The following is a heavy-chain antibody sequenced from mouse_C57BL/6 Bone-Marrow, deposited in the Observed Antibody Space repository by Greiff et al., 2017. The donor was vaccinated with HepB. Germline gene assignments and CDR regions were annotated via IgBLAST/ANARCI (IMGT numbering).Heavy chain of an antibody. Sequence: EVQLVESGGGLVQPKGSLKLSCAASGFSFNTYAMNWVRQAPGKGLEWVARIRSKSNNYATYYADSVKDRFTISRDDSESMLYLQMNNLKTEDTAMYYCGRRGDYYGSGWYFDVWGTGTTVTVSS. CDR3: GRRGDYYGSGWYFDV. V-gene: IGHV10-1*01. CDR1: GFSFNTYA. J-gene: IGHJ1*03. CDR2: IRSKSNNYAT. D-gene: IGHD1-1*01.